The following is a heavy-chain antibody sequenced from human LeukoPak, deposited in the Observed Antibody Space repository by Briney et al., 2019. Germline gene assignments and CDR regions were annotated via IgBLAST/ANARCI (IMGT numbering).Heavy chain of an antibody. CDR3: ARFSSIAAAFDY. D-gene: IGHD6-13*01. Sequence: SESLSLTCTVSGGSTNSYYCSWIRQSPGKGLEWIGNILSSGLTHYNPSLKSRVTISGDTSKNQFSLNLSSVTAADTAVYYCARFSSIAAAFDYWGLGTLVTVSS. CDR1: GGSTNSYY. CDR2: ILSSGLT. V-gene: IGHV4-4*08. J-gene: IGHJ4*02.